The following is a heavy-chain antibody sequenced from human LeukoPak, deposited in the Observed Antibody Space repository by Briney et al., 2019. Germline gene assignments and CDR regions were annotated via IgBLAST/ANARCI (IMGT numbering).Heavy chain of an antibody. D-gene: IGHD3-16*01. CDR2: IYSGGGT. V-gene: IGHV3-53*01. CDR3: AKEYQYDYVYWQDY. Sequence: GSLRLSCAASGFLVSNYYMSWVRQAPGEGLGWVSVIYSGGGTYYADSVKGRFTISRDNSKNTLYLQMNSLRAEDTAVYYCAKEYQYDYVYWQDYWGQGTLVTVSS. J-gene: IGHJ4*02. CDR1: GFLVSNYY.